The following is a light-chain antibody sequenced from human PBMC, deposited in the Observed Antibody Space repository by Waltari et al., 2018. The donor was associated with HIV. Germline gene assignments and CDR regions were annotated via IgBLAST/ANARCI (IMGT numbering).Light chain of an antibody. CDR2: RNN. J-gene: IGLJ3*02. Sequence: QPVLTQPPSASGTPGHGVPISCSGSNSNIGTNSVSWYQHLPGMAPKLLIYRNNRRPSGIPDRFSGSRSGTSASLAISGLRSEDEADYYCATWDDSLIWVFGGGTKLTVL. V-gene: IGLV1-47*01. CDR3: ATWDDSLIWV. CDR1: NSNIGTNS.